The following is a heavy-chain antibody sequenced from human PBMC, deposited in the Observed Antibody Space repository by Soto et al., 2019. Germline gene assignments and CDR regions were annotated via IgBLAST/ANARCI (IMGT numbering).Heavy chain of an antibody. V-gene: IGHV3-11*06. CDR2: ISSSSSYT. CDR3: ARDHSPQQLVYYYYGMDV. CDR1: GFTFSDYY. Sequence: QVQLVESGGGLVKPGGSLRLSCAASGFTFSDYYMSWIRQAPGKGLEWVSYISSSSSYTNYADSVKGRFTISRDNAKNSLYLQMNSLRAEDTAVYYCARDHSPQQLVYYYYGMDVWGQGTTVTVSS. J-gene: IGHJ6*02. D-gene: IGHD6-13*01.